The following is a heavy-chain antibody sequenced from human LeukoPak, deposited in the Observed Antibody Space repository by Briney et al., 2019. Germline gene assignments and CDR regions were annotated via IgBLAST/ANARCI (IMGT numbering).Heavy chain of an antibody. D-gene: IGHD5-18*01. V-gene: IGHV1-2*02. CDR2: INPNSGGT. J-gene: IGHJ4*02. Sequence: GASVKVSCKASGYTFTSYYMHWVRQAPGQGLEWMGWINPNSGGTNYAQKFQGRVTMTRDTSISTAYMELSRLRSDDTAVYYCAREREIPSAAMANSGVDYWGQGTLVTVSS. CDR1: GYTFTSYY. CDR3: AREREIPSAAMANSGVDY.